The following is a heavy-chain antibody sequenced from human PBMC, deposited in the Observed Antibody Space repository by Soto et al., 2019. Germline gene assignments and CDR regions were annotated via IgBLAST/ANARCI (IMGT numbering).Heavy chain of an antibody. J-gene: IGHJ4*01. CDR2: IYYSGST. D-gene: IGHD1-1*01. CDR1: GGSISSSSYY. Sequence: SETLSLTCTVSGGSISSSSYYWGWIRQPPGKGLEWIGNIYYSGSTYYNPSLKSRVTISVDTSKNQVSLKLRSVTAADTAVFYCARRGRWNTFDYWGHGTLVSAPQ. V-gene: IGHV4-39*01. CDR3: ARRGRWNTFDY.